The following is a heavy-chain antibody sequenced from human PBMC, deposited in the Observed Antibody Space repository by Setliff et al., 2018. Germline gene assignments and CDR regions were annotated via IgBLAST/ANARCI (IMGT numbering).Heavy chain of an antibody. CDR1: GGTFSDYY. D-gene: IGHD2-2*01. J-gene: IGHJ5*02. V-gene: IGHV4-34*01. Sequence: PSETLSLTCAAYGGTFSDYYWTWIRQPPGKGLEWIGEINHRGSTNYNPSLKSRATISIDTSKDQFSLKLISMSAADTAVYYCARGGGGYHAASWGQGILVTVSS. CDR3: ARGGGGYHAAS. CDR2: INHRGST.